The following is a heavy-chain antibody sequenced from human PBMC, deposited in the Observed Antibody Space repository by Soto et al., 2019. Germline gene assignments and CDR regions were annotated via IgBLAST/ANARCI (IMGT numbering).Heavy chain of an antibody. CDR1: GFSLSTSGVG. D-gene: IGHD2-21*02. V-gene: IGHV2-5*02. Sequence: QITLKESGPTLVKPTQTLTLTCTFSGFSLSTSGVGVGWIRQPPGKALEWLALIYWDDDKRYSPSLKSRLTITKDTSKNQVVLTMTNMDPVDTATYYCAHTPPTPYCGGDCYPPRHFDYWGQGTLVTVSS. J-gene: IGHJ4*02. CDR3: AHTPPTPYCGGDCYPPRHFDY. CDR2: IYWDDDK.